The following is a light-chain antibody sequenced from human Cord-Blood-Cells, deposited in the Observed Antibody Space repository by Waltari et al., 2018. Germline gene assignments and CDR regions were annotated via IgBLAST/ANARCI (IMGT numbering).Light chain of an antibody. Sequence: DIVMTQSPDSLAVSLGERATINCKSSQSVLYSSNNKTYLAWYQQKPGQPPKLLIYGASIRESGVPDRFSGSGSGTDFTLTISSLQAEDVAVYYCQQYYSTPYTFGQGTKLEIK. CDR1: QSVLYSSNNKTY. CDR3: QQYYSTPYT. J-gene: IGKJ2*01. V-gene: IGKV4-1*01. CDR2: GAS.